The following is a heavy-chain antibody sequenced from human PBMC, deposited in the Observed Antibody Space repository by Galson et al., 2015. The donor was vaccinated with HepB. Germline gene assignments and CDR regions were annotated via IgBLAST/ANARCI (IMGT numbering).Heavy chain of an antibody. CDR1: GGSISSYY. D-gene: IGHD3-22*01. CDR2: IYYSGST. Sequence: SETLSLTCTVSGGSISSYYWSWIRQPPGKGLEWIGYIYYSGSTNYNPSLKSRVTTSVDTSKNQFSLKLSSVTAADTAVYYCAGFSITMIVVGPFDIWGQGTMVTVSS. V-gene: IGHV4-59*08. CDR3: AGFSITMIVVGPFDI. J-gene: IGHJ3*02.